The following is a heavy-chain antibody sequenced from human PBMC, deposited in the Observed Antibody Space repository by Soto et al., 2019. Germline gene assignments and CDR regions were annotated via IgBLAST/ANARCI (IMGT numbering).Heavy chain of an antibody. CDR2: IYYSGST. CDR3: ASLLAGQYFDY. D-gene: IGHD6-13*01. Sequence: SETLSLTCTVSGGSISSSSNYWGWIRQPPGKGLEWIGSIYYSGSTYYNPSLKSRVTISVDTSKNQFSLKLSSVTAADTAVYYCASLLAGQYFDYWGQGTLVTVSS. V-gene: IGHV4-39*01. CDR1: GGSISSSSNY. J-gene: IGHJ4*02.